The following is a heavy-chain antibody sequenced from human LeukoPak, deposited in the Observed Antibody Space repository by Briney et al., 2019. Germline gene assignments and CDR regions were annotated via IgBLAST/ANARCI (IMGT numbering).Heavy chain of an antibody. J-gene: IGHJ5*02. CDR1: GGSISSSSYY. D-gene: IGHD1-14*01. Sequence: SETLSLTCTVSGGSISSSSYYWGWIRQPPGKGLEWIGSIYYSGSTYYNPSLKSRVTISVDTSKNQFSLRLSSVTAADTAVYYCARHKSGIDWFDPWGQGTLVTVSS. CDR3: ARHKSGIDWFDP. CDR2: IYYSGST. V-gene: IGHV4-39*01.